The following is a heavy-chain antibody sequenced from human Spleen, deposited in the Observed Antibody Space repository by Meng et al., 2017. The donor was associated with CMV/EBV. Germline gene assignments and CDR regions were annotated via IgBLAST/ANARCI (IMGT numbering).Heavy chain of an antibody. CDR3: VRERWGVGDY. CDR1: GFTFSSYW. V-gene: IGHV3-74*01. D-gene: IGHD3-10*01. CDR2: INSDGSST. J-gene: IGHJ4*02. Sequence: GESLKISCAASGFTFSSYWMHWVRQAPGKGLEWVSRINSDGSSTSYADSVKGRFTISRDNAKNTLYLQMNRLRVDDTAVYSCVRERWGVGDYWGQGTVVTVSS.